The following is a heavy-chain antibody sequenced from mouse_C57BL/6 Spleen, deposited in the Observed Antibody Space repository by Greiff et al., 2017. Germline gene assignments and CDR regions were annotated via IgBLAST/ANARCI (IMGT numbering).Heavy chain of an antibody. Sequence: QVQLKESGAELARPGASVKMSCKASGYTFTSYTMHWVKQRPGQGLEWIGYINPSSGYTKYNQKFKDKATLTADKSSSTAYMQLSSLTSEDSAVXYCARAFITTVVVPLDYWGQGTTLTVSS. D-gene: IGHD1-1*01. CDR2: INPSSGYT. J-gene: IGHJ2*01. CDR1: GYTFTSYT. CDR3: ARAFITTVVVPLDY. V-gene: IGHV1-4*01.